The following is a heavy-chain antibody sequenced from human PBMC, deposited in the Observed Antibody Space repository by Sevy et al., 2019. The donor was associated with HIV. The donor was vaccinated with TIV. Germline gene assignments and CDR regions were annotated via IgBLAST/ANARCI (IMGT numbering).Heavy chain of an antibody. CDR3: AEAVAARGYSYGPPYYGMDV. V-gene: IGHV1-69*13. Sequence: ASVKVSCKASGGTFSSYAISWVRQAPGQGLEWMGGIIPIFGTANYAQKFQGRVTITADESTSTAYMERSSLRSEDTARYYCAEAVAARGYSYGPPYYGMDVWGQGTTVTVSS. J-gene: IGHJ6*02. CDR1: GGTFSSYA. CDR2: IIPIFGTA. D-gene: IGHD5-18*01.